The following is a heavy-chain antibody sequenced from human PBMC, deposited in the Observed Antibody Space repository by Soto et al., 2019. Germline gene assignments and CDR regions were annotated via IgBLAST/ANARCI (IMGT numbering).Heavy chain of an antibody. Sequence: SETLSLTCTVSGGSISSGDYYWSWIRQPPGKGLEWIGYIYYSGSTYYNPSLKSRVTISVDTSKNQFSLKLSSVTAADTAVYYCARVSYRVNWFDPWGQGTLVTVSS. CDR3: ARVSYRVNWFDP. CDR1: GGSISSGDYY. V-gene: IGHV4-30-4*01. CDR2: IYYSGST. J-gene: IGHJ5*02. D-gene: IGHD3-16*02.